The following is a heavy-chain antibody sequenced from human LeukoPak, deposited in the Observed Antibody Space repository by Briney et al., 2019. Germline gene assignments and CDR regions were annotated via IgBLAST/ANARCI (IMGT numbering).Heavy chain of an antibody. CDR2: INTDGSST. Sequence: PGGSLRLSCAASGFTFSSYWMHWVRQAPGKGLVWVSRINTDGSSTRYADSVKGRFTISRDNVKNTLDLQMNSLRVEDTAVYYCTTVTYYNSRAPGDYWGQGILVTVSS. D-gene: IGHD3-10*01. CDR3: TTVTYYNSRAPGDY. V-gene: IGHV3-74*01. CDR1: GFTFSSYW. J-gene: IGHJ4*02.